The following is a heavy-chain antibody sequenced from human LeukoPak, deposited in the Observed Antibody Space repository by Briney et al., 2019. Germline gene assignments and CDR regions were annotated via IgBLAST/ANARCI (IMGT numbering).Heavy chain of an antibody. Sequence: PSETLSLTCTVSGGSVNSGSYYWGWLRQPPGKGLEWIGSIYYSGSTYYNPSLKSRVTISVDRSKNQFSLKLSSVTAADTAVYYCARSREYYYDSSGYFDYWGQGTLVTVSS. D-gene: IGHD3-22*01. CDR3: ARSREYYYDSSGYFDY. CDR1: GGSVNSGSYY. J-gene: IGHJ4*02. V-gene: IGHV4-39*07. CDR2: IYYSGST.